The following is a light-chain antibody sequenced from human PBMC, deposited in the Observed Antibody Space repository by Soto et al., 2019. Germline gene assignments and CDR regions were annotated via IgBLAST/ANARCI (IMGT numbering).Light chain of an antibody. CDR1: SSDIGSYNR. CDR2: VVS. Sequence: QSALTQPPSVSGSPGQSVTISCTGTSSDIGSYNRVSWYQQRPGTAPKPMVYVVSIRPSGVPDRFSGSKSGNTASLTISGLQAEDEADYYCSSYTTSSTLVFGGGTKLTVL. CDR3: SSYTTSSTLV. V-gene: IGLV2-18*02. J-gene: IGLJ2*01.